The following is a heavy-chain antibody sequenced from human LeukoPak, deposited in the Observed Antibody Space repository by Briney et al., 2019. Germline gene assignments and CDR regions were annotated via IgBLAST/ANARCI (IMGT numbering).Heavy chain of an antibody. V-gene: IGHV3-74*01. Sequence: GGSLRLSCAASGFTFSSYWMHWVRQAPGKGQVWVSRINSDGSSTSYADSVKGRFTISRDNAKNTLYLQMNSLRAEDTAVYYCARERVVVTAIEDCYYGMDVWGQGTTVTVSS. D-gene: IGHD2-21*02. CDR1: GFTFSSYW. CDR2: INSDGSST. CDR3: ARERVVVTAIEDCYYGMDV. J-gene: IGHJ6*02.